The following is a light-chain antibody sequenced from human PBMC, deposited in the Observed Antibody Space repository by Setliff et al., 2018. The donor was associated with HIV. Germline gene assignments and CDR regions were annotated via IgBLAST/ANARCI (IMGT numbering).Light chain of an antibody. Sequence: QSVLTQPASVSGSPGQSVTISCTGTSSDVGGYNYVSWYQQHPGKAPKLMIYDVSNRPSGVSNRFSGSKSGNTASLTISGHQAEDEADYYCSSYTSSNTYVFGTGTKVTVL. CDR1: SSDVGGYNY. V-gene: IGLV2-14*01. CDR3: SSYTSSNTYV. J-gene: IGLJ1*01. CDR2: DVS.